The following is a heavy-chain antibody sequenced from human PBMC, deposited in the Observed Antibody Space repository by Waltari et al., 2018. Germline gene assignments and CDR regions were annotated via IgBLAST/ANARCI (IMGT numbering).Heavy chain of an antibody. Sequence: QVKLVQSGTEVKRPGSSVKVSCKSSGGSFSNHAISWVRQAPGQGLEWVGGIFPILDAVRYAQKFQGRVTITADEPTSTSYMELTSLGSEDTAVYYCARNMIEYSSASGMDVWGKGTTVTVSS. V-gene: IGHV1-69*01. CDR3: ARNMIEYSSASGMDV. D-gene: IGHD6-6*01. CDR1: GGSFSNHA. J-gene: IGHJ6*03. CDR2: IFPILDAV.